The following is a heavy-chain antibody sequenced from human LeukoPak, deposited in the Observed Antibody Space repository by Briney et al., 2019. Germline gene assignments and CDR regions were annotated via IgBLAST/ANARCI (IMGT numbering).Heavy chain of an antibody. Sequence: PGGSLRLSCAASGFTFSNAWMSCVRDAPGKGLEWVGRIKSKTDGGPTDYAAPVKGRFTISRDDSKNTLYLQMNSLKTEDTAVYYCTTLKDIVVVVAATPDYYYYMDVWGKGTTVSVSS. J-gene: IGHJ6*03. CDR1: GFTFSNAW. V-gene: IGHV3-15*01. CDR2: IKSKTDGGPT. CDR3: TTLKDIVVVVAATPDYYYYMDV. D-gene: IGHD2-15*01.